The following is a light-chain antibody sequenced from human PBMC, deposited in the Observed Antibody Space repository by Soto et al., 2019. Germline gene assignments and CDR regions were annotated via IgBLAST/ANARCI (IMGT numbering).Light chain of an antibody. CDR3: RSYISTNIVI. V-gene: IGLV2-14*01. J-gene: IGLJ2*01. Sequence: QSALTQPASVSGSPGQSITISCTGSSGDIGDYKYVSWYKQHPGKAPKLMIYDVSNRPSGVSNRFSASKSGNTASLTISGLKAEDEADYYCRSYISTNIVIFGGGTKLTLL. CDR2: DVS. CDR1: SGDIGDYKY.